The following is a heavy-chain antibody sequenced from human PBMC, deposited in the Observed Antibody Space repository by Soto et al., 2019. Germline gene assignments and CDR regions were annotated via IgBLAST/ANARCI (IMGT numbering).Heavy chain of an antibody. Sequence: PGGSLRLSCAASGFAFSSYWVNWVRQAPGKGLEWVANIKQDGGEKHYVDSVKGRFTISRDNANNSVFLQMSSLRAEDTAVYYCATSRTFDYWGQGTLVTVSS. CDR3: ATSRTFDY. J-gene: IGHJ4*02. V-gene: IGHV3-7*01. CDR2: IKQDGGEK. CDR1: GFAFSSYW. D-gene: IGHD6-13*01.